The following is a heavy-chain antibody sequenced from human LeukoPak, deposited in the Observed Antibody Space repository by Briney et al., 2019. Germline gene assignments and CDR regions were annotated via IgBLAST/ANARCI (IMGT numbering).Heavy chain of an antibody. J-gene: IGHJ4*02. CDR1: GFTFSSYA. D-gene: IGHD4-17*01. V-gene: IGHV3-23*03. Sequence: GGSLRLSCAASGFTFSSYAMSWVRQAPGKGLEWVSVIYSGGSTYYADSVKGRFTISRDNSKNSLYLQMNSLRTEDTALYYCAKSKTAVTTGYLDYWGQGTLVTVSS. CDR3: AKSKTAVTTGYLDY. CDR2: IYSGGST.